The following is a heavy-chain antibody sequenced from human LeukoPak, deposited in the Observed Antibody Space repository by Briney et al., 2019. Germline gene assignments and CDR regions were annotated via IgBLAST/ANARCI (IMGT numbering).Heavy chain of an antibody. CDR1: GFTFSDHY. D-gene: IGHD3-3*01. Sequence: PGGSLRLSCAASGFTFSDHYMDWVRQAPGKGLEWVGRTRNKANSYTTEYAASVKGRFTISRDDSKNSLYLQMNSLKTEDTAVYYCARDLEDGMDVWGQGTTVTVSS. CDR3: ARDLEDGMDV. CDR2: TRNKANSYTT. V-gene: IGHV3-72*01. J-gene: IGHJ6*02.